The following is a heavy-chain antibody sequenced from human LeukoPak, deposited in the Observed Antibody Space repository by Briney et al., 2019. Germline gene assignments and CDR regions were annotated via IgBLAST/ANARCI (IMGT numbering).Heavy chain of an antibody. CDR3: AKGGGPRGFDY. CDR1: GFSFSTYW. CDR2: INTDGSIR. D-gene: IGHD3-10*01. Sequence: GGSLRLSCAASGFSFSTYWMHWVRQAPGGGLAWVSCINTDGSIRNNADFVRGRFTISRDNTKNTVSLQMNSLRADDTAVYFCAKGGGPRGFDYWGQGALVTVSS. J-gene: IGHJ4*02. V-gene: IGHV3-74*01.